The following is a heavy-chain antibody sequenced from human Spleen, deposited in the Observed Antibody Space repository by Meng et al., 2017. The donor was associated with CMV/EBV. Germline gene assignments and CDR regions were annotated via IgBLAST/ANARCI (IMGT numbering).Heavy chain of an antibody. D-gene: IGHD1-1*01. J-gene: IGHJ4*02. Sequence: ASVKVSCKASGYTLTSYGISWVRQAPGQGLEWMGWISTYNGNTDYAQKLKGRVTLTTDTSTSTAYMELRSLTPDDTAVYYCARGVPTVSTGTKFDYWGQGTLVTVSS. CDR1: GYTLTSYG. CDR2: ISTYNGNT. CDR3: ARGVPTVSTGTKFDY. V-gene: IGHV1-18*01.